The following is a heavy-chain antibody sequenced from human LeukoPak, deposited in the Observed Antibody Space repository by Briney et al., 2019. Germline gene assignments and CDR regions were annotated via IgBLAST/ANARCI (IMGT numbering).Heavy chain of an antibody. Sequence: GGSLRLSCAASGFTFSSYWMSWVRQAPGKGLEWVANIKQDGSEKYYVDSVKGRFTISRDNAKNSLYLQMNSLGAEDTAVYYCARESYYYDSSGPGGYYYYMDVWGKGTTVTVSS. CDR2: IKQDGSEK. J-gene: IGHJ6*03. CDR1: GFTFSSYW. CDR3: ARESYYYDSSGPGGYYYYMDV. D-gene: IGHD3-22*01. V-gene: IGHV3-7*01.